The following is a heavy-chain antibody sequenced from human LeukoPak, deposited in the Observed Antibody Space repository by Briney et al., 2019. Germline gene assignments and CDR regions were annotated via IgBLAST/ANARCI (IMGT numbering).Heavy chain of an antibody. Sequence: GGSLRLSCAASGFTFSNAWMSWVRQAPGKGLEWVGRIKSKTDGGTTDYAAPVKGRFTISRDDSKNTLYLQMNSLKTEDTAVYYCTTDYGGYDLVGEHWGQGTLVTVSS. D-gene: IGHD5-12*01. CDR3: TTDYGGYDLVGEH. CDR1: GFTFSNAW. V-gene: IGHV3-15*01. CDR2: IKSKTDGGTT. J-gene: IGHJ4*02.